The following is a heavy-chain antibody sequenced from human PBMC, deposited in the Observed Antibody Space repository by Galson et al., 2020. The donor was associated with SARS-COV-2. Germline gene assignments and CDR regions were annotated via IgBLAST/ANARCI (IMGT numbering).Heavy chain of an antibody. J-gene: IGHJ5*02. CDR3: GTGPPVITTWWFDP. D-gene: IGHD3-22*01. CDR1: GYTLTELS. Sequence: ASVKVSCKVSGYTLTELSMHWVRQAPGKGLEWMGGFDPEDGETIYAQKFQGRVTMTEDTSTDTAYMELSSLRSEDTAVYYCGTGPPVITTWWFDPWGQGTLVTVSS. CDR2: FDPEDGET. V-gene: IGHV1-24*01.